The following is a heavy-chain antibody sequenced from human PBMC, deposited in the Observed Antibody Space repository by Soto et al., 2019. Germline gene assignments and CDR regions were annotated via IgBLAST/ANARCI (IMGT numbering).Heavy chain of an antibody. CDR2: IKQDGSEK. V-gene: IGHV3-7*01. Sequence: GGSLRLSCAASGFTFSSYWMSWVRQAPGKGLEWVANIKQDGSEKYYVDSVKGRFTISRDNAKNSLYLQMNSLRAEDTAVYYCARDLTESMNWFDPWGQGTLVTVSS. CDR3: ARDLTESMNWFDP. CDR1: GFTFSSYW. J-gene: IGHJ5*02.